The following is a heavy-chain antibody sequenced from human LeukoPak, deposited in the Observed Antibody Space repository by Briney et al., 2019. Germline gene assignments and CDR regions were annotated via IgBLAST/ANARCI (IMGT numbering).Heavy chain of an antibody. CDR2: IIPMFGSA. D-gene: IGHD1-26*01. CDR1: GDIFNSYS. CDR3: ARVGRSRGSLPNSYYYMDV. V-gene: IGHV1-69*05. J-gene: IGHJ6*03. Sequence: SVKVSCKASGDIFNSYSVSWVRQAPGQGLEWMGGIIPMFGSANYAQKFQGRVTITTDQSTTIVYMELSSPSSEDTAVYYCARVGRSRGSLPNSYYYMDVWGKGTTVTVSS.